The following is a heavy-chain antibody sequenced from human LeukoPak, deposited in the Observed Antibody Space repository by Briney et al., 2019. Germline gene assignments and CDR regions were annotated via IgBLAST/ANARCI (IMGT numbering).Heavy chain of an antibody. CDR1: GFIVSYNY. Sequence: TGGSLRLSCAASGFIVSYNYMSWVRQAPGKGLEWVSVNSGGSTYYADSVKGRFTISRDKSKNMLYLQMNSLRAEDTAVYYCAKDPPYYYDSSGYGGGAFDIWGQGTMVTVSS. J-gene: IGHJ3*02. CDR2: NSGGST. CDR3: AKDPPYYYDSSGYGGGAFDI. V-gene: IGHV3-53*01. D-gene: IGHD3-22*01.